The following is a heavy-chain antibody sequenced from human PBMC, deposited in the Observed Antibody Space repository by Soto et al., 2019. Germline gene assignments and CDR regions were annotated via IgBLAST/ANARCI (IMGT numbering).Heavy chain of an antibody. D-gene: IGHD6-13*01. CDR2: ISAYNGNT. Sequence: ASVKVSCKASGYTFTSYGVSWVRQAPGQGLEWMGWISAYNGNTNYAQKLQGRVTMTTDTSTSTAYMELRSLRSDDTAVYYCARGLGSWPRVGFDPWGQGTLVTVSS. V-gene: IGHV1-18*04. CDR1: GYTFTSYG. J-gene: IGHJ5*02. CDR3: ARGLGSWPRVGFDP.